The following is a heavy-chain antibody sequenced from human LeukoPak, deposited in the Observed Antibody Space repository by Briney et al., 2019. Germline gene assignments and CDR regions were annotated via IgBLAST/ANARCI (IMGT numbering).Heavy chain of an antibody. CDR2: IYYGGST. CDR1: GGSISSYY. Sequence: SETLSLTCTVSGGSISSYYWSWIRQPPGKGLEWIGYIYYGGSTNYNPSLKSRVTISVDTSKNQFSLKLSSVTAADTAVYYCAREDSHCSGGSCYSGIDYWGQGTLVTVSS. D-gene: IGHD2-15*01. CDR3: AREDSHCSGGSCYSGIDY. V-gene: IGHV4-59*01. J-gene: IGHJ4*02.